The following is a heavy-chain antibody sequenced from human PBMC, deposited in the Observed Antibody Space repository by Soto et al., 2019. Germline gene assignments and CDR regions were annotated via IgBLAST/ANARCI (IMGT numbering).Heavy chain of an antibody. CDR2: ISGSGGST. V-gene: IGHV3-23*01. D-gene: IGHD6-6*01. CDR3: AKDLLGGYSSSVGWFDP. Sequence: GGLMRLSWGAAEGTCSGNAMRWVRQAPGKGLEWVSSISGSGGSTYYADSVKGRFTISRDNFKNTLYLQMNSLRAEDTAIYYCAKDLLGGYSSSVGWFDPWGQGTLVTVSS. CDR1: EGTCSGNA. J-gene: IGHJ5*02.